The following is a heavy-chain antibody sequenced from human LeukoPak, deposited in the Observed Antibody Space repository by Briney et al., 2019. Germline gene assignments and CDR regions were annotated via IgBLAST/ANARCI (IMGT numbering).Heavy chain of an antibody. V-gene: IGHV4-4*07. Sequence: PSETLSLTCTVSVHSIIAYYWSSSPQPAGKGLEYIGRIYTSGSTNYNPSLKSRVTMSVDTSNNQFSLKLSSVTAAQTDMYYCGRVECGGDLRLYFDYWGQGTLVTVSS. CDR1: VHSIIAYY. J-gene: IGHJ4*02. CDR3: GRVECGGDLRLYFDY. D-gene: IGHD2-21*02. CDR2: IYTSGST.